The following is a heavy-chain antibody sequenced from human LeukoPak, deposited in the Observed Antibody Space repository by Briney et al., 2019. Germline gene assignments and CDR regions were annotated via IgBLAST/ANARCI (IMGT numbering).Heavy chain of an antibody. D-gene: IGHD3-22*01. V-gene: IGHV4-30-4*01. CDR3: ARSSPAYDSSGFPLAGAPATFDS. CDR2: IYHSGST. CDR1: GGSITSGDYF. J-gene: IGHJ4*02. Sequence: SETLSLTCSVSGGSITSGDYFWSWIRQPPGKGLEWIGYIYHSGSTYYNPSLKSRVVVSVDTSKDQFFLNLTSVTAADTAVYFCARSSPAYDSSGFPLAGAPATFDSWGQGTQVTVFS.